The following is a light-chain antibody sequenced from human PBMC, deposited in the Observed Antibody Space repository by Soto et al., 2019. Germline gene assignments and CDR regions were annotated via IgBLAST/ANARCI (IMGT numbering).Light chain of an antibody. Sequence: EIVLPQSPATLSLSPGERTSLSCRASSSVSSYLAWYQQKPGQAPRLLIYDASNRATGIPARFGPSGSAADYSLTITSLATEGFAVEYWADCSSWPWKFGQG. CDR3: ADCSSWPWK. V-gene: IGKV3-11*01. CDR1: SSVSSY. CDR2: DAS. J-gene: IGKJ1*01.